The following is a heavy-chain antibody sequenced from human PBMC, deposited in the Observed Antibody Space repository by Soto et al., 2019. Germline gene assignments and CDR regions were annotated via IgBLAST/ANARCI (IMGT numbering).Heavy chain of an antibody. J-gene: IGHJ5*02. D-gene: IGHD2-2*01. CDR3: ARVGGLGYCSSTSCYVGRWFDP. Sequence: GGSLRLSCAASGFTFSDYYMSWIRQAPGKGLEWVSYISSSGSTIYYADSVKGRFTISRDNAKNSLYLQMNSLRAEDTAVYYCARVGGLGYCSSTSCYVGRWFDPWGQGTLVTVSS. CDR1: GFTFSDYY. V-gene: IGHV3-11*01. CDR2: ISSSGSTI.